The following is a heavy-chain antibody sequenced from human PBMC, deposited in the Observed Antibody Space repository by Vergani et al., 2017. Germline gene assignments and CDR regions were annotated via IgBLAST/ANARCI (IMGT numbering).Heavy chain of an antibody. V-gene: IGHV3-30-3*01. CDR3: ASASVYYDSSGYYGEVLFAFDI. J-gene: IGHJ3*02. Sequence: QVQLVESGGGVVQPGRSLRLSCAASGFTFSSYAMHWVRQAPGKGLAWVAVISYDGSNKYYADSVKGRFTITRDNSKNTLYLQMNSLRAEDTAVYYCASASVYYDSSGYYGEVLFAFDIWGQGTMVTVSS. CDR2: ISYDGSNK. CDR1: GFTFSSYA. D-gene: IGHD3-22*01.